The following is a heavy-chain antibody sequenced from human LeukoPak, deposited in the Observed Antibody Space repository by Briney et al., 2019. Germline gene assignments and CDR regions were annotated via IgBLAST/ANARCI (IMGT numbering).Heavy chain of an antibody. CDR1: GFTFSSNG. Sequence: GGSLRLSCVASGFTFSSNGMHWVRQAPGKGLEWVTFIQYDGSKKYYADSVKGRFTISRDNSKNTLYLEMNSLRAEDTAVYYCARCWGSGSYLFDAFDIWGQGTMVTVSS. V-gene: IGHV3-30*02. CDR2: IQYDGSKK. J-gene: IGHJ3*02. D-gene: IGHD1-26*01. CDR3: ARCWGSGSYLFDAFDI.